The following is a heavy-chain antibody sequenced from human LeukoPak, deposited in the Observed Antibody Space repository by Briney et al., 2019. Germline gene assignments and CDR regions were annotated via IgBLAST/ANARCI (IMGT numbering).Heavy chain of an antibody. V-gene: IGHV3-23*01. CDR1: GFTFSSYA. D-gene: IGHD3-10*01. Sequence: GGSLRLSCAASGFTFSSYAMSWVRQAPGKGLEWASAISGSGGSTYYTDSVKGRFTISKDNSKNTLYLQMNSLRPEDTALYYCVKDMNPGGVDVWGQGTKVTVSS. CDR3: VKDMNPGGVDV. J-gene: IGHJ6*02. CDR2: ISGSGGST.